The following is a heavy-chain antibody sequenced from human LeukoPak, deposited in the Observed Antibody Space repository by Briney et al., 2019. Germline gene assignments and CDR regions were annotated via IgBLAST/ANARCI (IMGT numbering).Heavy chain of an antibody. CDR1: GYSFTSNW. CDR3: VRTPTCSSGSCYPNWFDS. CDR2: VYPGDSHT. V-gene: IGHV5-51*01. D-gene: IGHD2-15*01. Sequence: GASLKISCQGSGYSFTSNWIGWVRQMPGKGLEWMAIVYPGDSHTKYSPPFQGQVTISADKSISTAYLQWSRLEASDTAMYYCVRTPTCSSGSCYPNWFDSWGQGTLVTVSS. J-gene: IGHJ5*01.